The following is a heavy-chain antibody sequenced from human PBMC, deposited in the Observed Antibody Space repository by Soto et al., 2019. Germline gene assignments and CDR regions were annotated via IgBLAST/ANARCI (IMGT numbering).Heavy chain of an antibody. J-gene: IGHJ5*02. CDR1: GASIGSGDDY. CDR3: ANYQPPEFDH. D-gene: IGHD2-2*01. Sequence: SETLSLTCSVSGASIGSGDDYWTWIRQSPGKGLEWIGYISDSGSTFYNPSLRSRLTIALDTSKNHFSLKLNSVTAADTAVYYCANYQPPEFDHWGQGIPVTVSS. V-gene: IGHV4-30-4*08. CDR2: ISDSGST.